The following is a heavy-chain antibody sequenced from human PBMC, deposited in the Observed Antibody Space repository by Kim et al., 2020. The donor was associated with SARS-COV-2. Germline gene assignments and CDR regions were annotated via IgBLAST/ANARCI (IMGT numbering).Heavy chain of an antibody. V-gene: IGHV4-39*01. J-gene: IGHJ4*02. D-gene: IGHD3-10*01. CDR1: GGSISSSSYY. CDR3: ARHGGTMVRGANDY. Sequence: SETLSLTCTVSGGSISSSSYYWGWIRQPPGKGLEWIGSIYYSGSTYYNPSLKSRVTISVDTSKNQFSLKLSSVTAADTAVYYCARHGGTMVRGANDYWGQGTLVTVSS. CDR2: IYYSGST.